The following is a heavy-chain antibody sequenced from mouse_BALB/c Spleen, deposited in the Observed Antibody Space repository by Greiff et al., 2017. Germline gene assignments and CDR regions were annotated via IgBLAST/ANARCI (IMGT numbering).Heavy chain of an antibody. V-gene: IGHV14-3*02. CDR2: IDPANGNT. D-gene: IGHD2-3*01. Sequence: VQLKESGAELVKPGASVKLSCTASGFNIKDTYMHWVKQRPEQGLEWIGRIDPANGNTKYDPKFQGKATITADTSSNTAYLQLSSLTSEDTAVYYCARGIYDGYYWAMDYWGQGTSVTVSS. J-gene: IGHJ4*01. CDR3: ARGIYDGYYWAMDY. CDR1: GFNIKDTY.